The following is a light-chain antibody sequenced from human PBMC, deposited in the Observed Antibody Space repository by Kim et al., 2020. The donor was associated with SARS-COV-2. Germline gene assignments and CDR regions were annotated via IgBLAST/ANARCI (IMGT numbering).Light chain of an antibody. Sequence: SVSQGERATLTCWASQSIGSNLAWYQQKPGQPPRLLLYDVSTRATGVPARFSGSGSGTEFTLTISSPQSEDVAVYYCQQYNNWWSFGRGTKVDIK. J-gene: IGKJ1*01. V-gene: IGKV3-15*01. CDR3: QQYNNWWS. CDR2: DVS. CDR1: QSIGSN.